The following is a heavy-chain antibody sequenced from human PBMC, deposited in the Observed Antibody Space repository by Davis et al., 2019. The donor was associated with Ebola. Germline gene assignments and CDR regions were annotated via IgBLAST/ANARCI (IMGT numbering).Heavy chain of an antibody. CDR2: IYYSGSA. CDR3: AGAGRSSWYFDY. J-gene: IGHJ4*02. D-gene: IGHD6-13*01. Sequence: SETLSLTCTVSGDSMSSYYWSWIRQSPGKGLEWIGYIYYSGSARYNPSLKSRVTISVDASRSQFSLNLTSVTAADTAVYYCAGAGRSSWYFDYWGQGTLVTVSS. CDR1: GDSMSSYY. V-gene: IGHV4-59*01.